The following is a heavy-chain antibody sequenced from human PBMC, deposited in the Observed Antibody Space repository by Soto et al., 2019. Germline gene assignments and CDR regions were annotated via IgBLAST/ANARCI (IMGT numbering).Heavy chain of an antibody. V-gene: IGHV3-33*01. CDR1: GFTFSNYG. Sequence: LRLSCAASGFTFSNYGMLWVRQAPGKGLEWVAVIWYDGSNKYYADSVKGRFTISRDNSKNTLYLQMNSLRAEDTAVYYCARDLRYYDILTGYYVYYYYGMDVWGQGTTVTVSS. D-gene: IGHD3-9*01. CDR3: ARDLRYYDILTGYYVYYYYGMDV. CDR2: IWYDGSNK. J-gene: IGHJ6*02.